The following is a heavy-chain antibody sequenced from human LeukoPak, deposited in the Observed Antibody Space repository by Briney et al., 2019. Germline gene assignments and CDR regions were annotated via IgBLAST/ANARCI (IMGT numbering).Heavy chain of an antibody. Sequence: SETLTLTCTASGHSISSYPWNWIRQPPGKGLEWIGYIYYSGSSGSTNYNPSLKSRVIISVDKCKNQFSLKLTCMSAPDTPMYFCVRHANRGGYFDLWGRGTLVTVSS. CDR1: GHSISSYP. J-gene: IGHJ2*01. D-gene: IGHD7-27*01. CDR3: VRHANRGGYFDL. CDR2: IYYSGSSGST. V-gene: IGHV4-59*08.